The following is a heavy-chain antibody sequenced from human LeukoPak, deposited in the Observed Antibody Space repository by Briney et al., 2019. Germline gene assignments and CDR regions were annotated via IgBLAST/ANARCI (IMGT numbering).Heavy chain of an antibody. D-gene: IGHD3-16*01. CDR1: GFTFSSYA. Sequence: GGSLRLSCAASGFTFSSYAMSWVRQAPGKGLEWVALISHRENNQNYADSVKGRFTTSRDTSKSMVYLQLNNLITEDTAVYYCAKERTPYDYGAKFEYWGQGTLVTVSS. J-gene: IGHJ4*02. CDR2: ISHRENNQ. V-gene: IGHV3-30*18. CDR3: AKERTPYDYGAKFEY.